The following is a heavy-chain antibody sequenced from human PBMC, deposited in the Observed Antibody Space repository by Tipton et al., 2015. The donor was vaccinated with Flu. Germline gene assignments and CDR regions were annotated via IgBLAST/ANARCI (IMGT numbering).Heavy chain of an antibody. D-gene: IGHD2-21*02. J-gene: IGHJ3*02. CDR3: ARDRWGDSYDAFEI. V-gene: IGHV3-21*01. CDR1: GFTFSTYS. CDR2: ISGTSLYK. Sequence: VQLVQSGGGLVQPGGSLRLSCAASGFTFSTYSMIWVRQAPGKGLEWVSYISGTSLYKYYAGSVRGRFTISRDNARNSLFLHMSSLRAEDTAVYYCARDRWGDSYDAFEIWGQGTLVTVSS.